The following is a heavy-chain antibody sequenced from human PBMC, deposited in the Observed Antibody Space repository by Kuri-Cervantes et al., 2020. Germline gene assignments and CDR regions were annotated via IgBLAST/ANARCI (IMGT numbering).Heavy chain of an antibody. V-gene: IGHV4-38-2*01. D-gene: IGHD2-15*01. CDR3: ARPYSSYYYMDV. CDR2: IYHSGST. CDR1: GYSISSGYY. J-gene: IGHJ6*03. Sequence: SETLSLTCAVSGYSISSGYYWGWTRQPPGKVLEWIGSIYHSGSTYYNPSLKSRVTISVDTSKNRFSRKLRSVTAADTAVYYCARPYSSYYYMDVWGKGTTVTVSS.